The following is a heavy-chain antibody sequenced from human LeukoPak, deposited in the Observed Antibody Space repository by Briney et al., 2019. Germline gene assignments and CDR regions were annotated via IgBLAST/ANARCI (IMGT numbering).Heavy chain of an antibody. J-gene: IGHJ4*02. D-gene: IGHD3-10*01. V-gene: IGHV3-53*01. CDR1: GFSVSSNY. CDR2: IYSGGST. Sequence: GGSLRLSCAASGFSVSSNYMTWVRQAPGKGLEWVSTIYSGGSTYYADSVKGRFTISRDNSKNTLYPQMNSLRAEDTAVYYCARGGYDSGSYYKGPLYYFDYWGQGTLVTVSS. CDR3: ARGGYDSGSYYKGPLYYFDY.